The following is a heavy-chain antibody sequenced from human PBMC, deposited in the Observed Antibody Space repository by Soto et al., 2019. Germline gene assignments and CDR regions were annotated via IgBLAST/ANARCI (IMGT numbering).Heavy chain of an antibody. V-gene: IGHV1-18*01. CDR2: ISAYNGNT. CDR1: GYTFSSYV. CDR3: ARDVTPPDY. J-gene: IGHJ4*02. Sequence: ASVKVSCKASGYTFSSYVISWVRQAPGQGLEWMGWISAYNGNTKYAQKLQGRVTMTTDTSTSTTYMELRSLRSDDTAVYYCARDVTPPDYWGQGTLVTVSS.